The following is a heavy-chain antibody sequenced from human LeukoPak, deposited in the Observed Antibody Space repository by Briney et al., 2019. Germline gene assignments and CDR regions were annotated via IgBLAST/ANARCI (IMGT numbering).Heavy chain of an antibody. CDR1: GYTFTSYY. Sequence: ASVKVSCKASGYTFTSYYMHWVRQAPGQGLEWMGWISAYNGNTNYAQKFQGRVTMTTDTSTSTAYMELRSLRSDDTAIYYCARGRGLVVPTAIPVWFDPWGLGTLVTVSS. CDR3: ARGRGLVVPTAIPVWFDP. V-gene: IGHV1-18*04. CDR2: ISAYNGNT. D-gene: IGHD2-2*02. J-gene: IGHJ5*02.